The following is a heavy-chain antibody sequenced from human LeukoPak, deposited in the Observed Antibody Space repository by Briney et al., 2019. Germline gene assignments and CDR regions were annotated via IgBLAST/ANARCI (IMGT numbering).Heavy chain of an antibody. V-gene: IGHV3-7*01. CDR3: ARRVGSGSYYYYYGMDV. J-gene: IGHJ6*02. CDR1: GFTFSSYS. CDR2: IKQDGSEK. Sequence: GGSLRLSCAASGFTFSSYSMNWVRQAPGKGLEWVANIKQDGSEKYYVDSVKGRFTISRDNAKNSLYLQMNSLRAEDTAVYYCARRVGSGSYYYYYGMDVWGQGTMVTVSS. D-gene: IGHD3-10*01.